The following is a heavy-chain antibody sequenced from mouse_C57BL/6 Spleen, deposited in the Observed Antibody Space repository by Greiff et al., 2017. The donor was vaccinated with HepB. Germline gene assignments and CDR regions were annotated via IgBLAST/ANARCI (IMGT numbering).Heavy chain of an antibody. Sequence: QVHVKQPGTELVKPGASVKLSCKASGYTFTSYWMHWVKQRPGQGLEWIGNINPSNGGTNYNEKFKSKATLTVDKSSSTAYMQLSSLTSEDSAVYYCARCWDVPYYFDYWGQGTTLTVSS. CDR2: INPSNGGT. D-gene: IGHD4-1*01. CDR1: GYTFTSYW. CDR3: ARCWDVPYYFDY. V-gene: IGHV1-53*01. J-gene: IGHJ2*01.